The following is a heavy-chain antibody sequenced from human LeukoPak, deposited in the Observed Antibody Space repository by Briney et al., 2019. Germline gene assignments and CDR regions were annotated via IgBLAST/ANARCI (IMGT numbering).Heavy chain of an antibody. Sequence: PSETLSLTCAVYGGSFSGYYWSWIRQPPGKGLEWIGEINHSRSTNYNPSLKSRVTISADMSKNQFSLSLTSVTAADTAVYYCARGANYNWDSWGQGTLVTVSS. CDR2: INHSRST. CDR3: ARGANYNWDS. V-gene: IGHV4-34*01. D-gene: IGHD1-20*01. CDR1: GGSFSGYY. J-gene: IGHJ4*02.